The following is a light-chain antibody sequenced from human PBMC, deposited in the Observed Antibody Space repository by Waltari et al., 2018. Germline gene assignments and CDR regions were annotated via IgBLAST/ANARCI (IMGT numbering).Light chain of an antibody. V-gene: IGKV3-20*01. CDR1: QSVSRT. J-gene: IGKJ1*01. CDR2: DAS. Sequence: EIVLTQSPDTPSLSPGDRATLSCRAGQSVSRTLAWYQQKPGHAPRLLIYDASSRATGVPDRFSGSGSGTDFSLTISRLEPEDFAVYYCQKYGTLPATFGQGTKVEIK. CDR3: QKYGTLPAT.